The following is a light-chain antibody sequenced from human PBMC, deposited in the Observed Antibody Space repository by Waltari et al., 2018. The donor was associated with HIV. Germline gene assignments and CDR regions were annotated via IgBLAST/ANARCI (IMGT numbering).Light chain of an antibody. CDR3: AAWDDSLNGWV. CDR1: SSNIGSNT. J-gene: IGLJ3*02. Sequence: QSVLTQPPSASGTPGQRGTISCSGSSSNIGSNTVHWYQQLPGTAPKRLIYSNNQRPSGVPDRFSGSKSGTSASLTISGLQSEDEADYYCAAWDDSLNGWVFGGGTKLTVL. CDR2: SNN. V-gene: IGLV1-44*01.